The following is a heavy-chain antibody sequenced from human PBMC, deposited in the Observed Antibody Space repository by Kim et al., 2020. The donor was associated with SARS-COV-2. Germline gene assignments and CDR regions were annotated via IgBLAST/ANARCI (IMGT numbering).Heavy chain of an antibody. J-gene: IGHJ4*02. CDR3: AKVGYSYGPFDY. V-gene: IGHV3-23*01. D-gene: IGHD5-18*01. Sequence: YADPVEGRFTISSDNSKNTLYLRMNSLRAEDTAVYYCAKVGYSYGPFDYWGQGTLVTVSS.